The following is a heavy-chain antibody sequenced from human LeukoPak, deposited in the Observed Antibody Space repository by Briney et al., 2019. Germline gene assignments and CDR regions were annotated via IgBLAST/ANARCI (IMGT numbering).Heavy chain of an antibody. CDR1: GYTFTSYG. Sequence: ASVKVSCKASGYTFTSYGISWVRQAPGQGVEWMGWISAYNGNTNYAQKLQGRVTMPTDTSTSTAYMELRSLRSDDTAVYYCARDSSGYYYAQTFDYWGQGTLVTVSS. CDR2: ISAYNGNT. CDR3: ARDSSGYYYAQTFDY. V-gene: IGHV1-18*01. D-gene: IGHD3-22*01. J-gene: IGHJ4*02.